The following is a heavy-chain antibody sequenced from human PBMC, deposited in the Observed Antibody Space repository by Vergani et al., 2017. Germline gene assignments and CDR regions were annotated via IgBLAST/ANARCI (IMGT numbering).Heavy chain of an antibody. CDR2: IDHTGRP. CDR3: ARVNTETNGHLYYYYYMEV. D-gene: IGHD4-11*01. V-gene: IGHV4-34*01. Sequence: QVQLQQWVGGLLKPSETLSLTCVVNGGSFTSYHWTWIRQSPGEGLEWVGDIDHTGRPDYNPSLKSRLTMSVDKSRSQFSLTLNSVTATDTAISFCARVNTETNGHLYYYYYMEVWGQGTAVTVS. CDR1: GGSFTSYH. J-gene: IGHJ6*03.